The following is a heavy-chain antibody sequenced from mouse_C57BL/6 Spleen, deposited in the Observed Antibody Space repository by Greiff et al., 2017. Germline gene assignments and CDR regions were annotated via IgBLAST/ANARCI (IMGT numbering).Heavy chain of an antibody. CDR1: GFNIKDYY. Sequence: DVHLVESGAELVRPGASVKLSCTASGFNIKDYYMHWVKQRPEQGLEWIGRIDPEDGDTEYAPKFQGKATMTADTSSNTAYLQLSSLTSADTAVYYCTTATTVVAPFAYWGQGTLVTVSA. D-gene: IGHD1-1*01. V-gene: IGHV14-1*01. CDR2: IDPEDGDT. CDR3: TTATTVVAPFAY. J-gene: IGHJ3*01.